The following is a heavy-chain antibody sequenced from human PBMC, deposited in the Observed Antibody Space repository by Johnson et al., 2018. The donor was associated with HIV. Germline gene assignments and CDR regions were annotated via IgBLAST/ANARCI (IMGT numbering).Heavy chain of an antibody. J-gene: IGHJ3*02. Sequence: LRLSCAASGFTFSSYWMHWVRQAPGKGLVWVSRINSGSIGYADSVKGRFTISRDNAKNSLYLQMNSLRAEDTAVYYCAREELEPDVFDIWGQGTMVTVSS. CDR3: AREELEPDVFDI. V-gene: IGHV3-74*01. D-gene: IGHD1-1*01. CDR1: GFTFSSYW. CDR2: INSGSI.